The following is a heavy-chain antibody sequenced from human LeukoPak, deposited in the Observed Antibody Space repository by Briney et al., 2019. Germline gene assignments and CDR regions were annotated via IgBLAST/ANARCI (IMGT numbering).Heavy chain of an antibody. CDR2: FDPEQGET. Sequence: ASVKVSCKVSGYTLTELAMHWVRQAPGKGLEWMGGFDPEQGETIYARKFQGRVTMTRNTSITTAYLELSSLRSEDTAVYYCAKATYYDILTGSKDSFDIWGQGTMVTVSS. D-gene: IGHD3-9*01. CDR3: AKATYYDILTGSKDSFDI. CDR1: GYTLTELA. V-gene: IGHV1-24*01. J-gene: IGHJ3*02.